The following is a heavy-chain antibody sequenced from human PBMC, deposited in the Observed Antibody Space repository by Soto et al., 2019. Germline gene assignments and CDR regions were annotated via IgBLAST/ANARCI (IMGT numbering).Heavy chain of an antibody. CDR3: AKDTRALGYYYYGMDV. V-gene: IGHV3-30*18. J-gene: IGHJ6*02. Sequence: QVQLVESGGGVVQPGRSLRLSCAASVFTFSSYGMHWVRQAPGKGLEWVAVISYDGSNKYYADSVKGRFTISRDNSKNTLYLQMNSLRAEDTAVYYCAKDTRALGYYYYGMDVWGQGTTVTVSS. CDR2: ISYDGSNK. D-gene: IGHD1-26*01. CDR1: VFTFSSYG.